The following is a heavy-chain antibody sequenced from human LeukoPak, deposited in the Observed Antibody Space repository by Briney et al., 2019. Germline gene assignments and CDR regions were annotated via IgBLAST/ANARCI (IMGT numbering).Heavy chain of an antibody. D-gene: IGHD3-10*01. CDR1: GYTLTELS. V-gene: IGHV1-24*01. CDR3: ATAETDGSGSYFYFDY. Sequence: GAPVKVSCKVSGYTLTELSMHWVRQAPGKGLEWMGGFDPEDGETIYAQKFQGRVTMTEDTSTDTTYMELSSLNSEDTAVYYCATAETDGSGSYFYFDYWGQGSLVTVSS. J-gene: IGHJ4*02. CDR2: FDPEDGET.